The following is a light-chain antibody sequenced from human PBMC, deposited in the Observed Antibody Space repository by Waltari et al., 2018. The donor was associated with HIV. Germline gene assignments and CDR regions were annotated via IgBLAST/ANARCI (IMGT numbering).Light chain of an antibody. J-gene: IGLJ1*01. CDR2: DVN. CDR3: CAYAAGHVTYV. Sequence: QSALTQPPSVSGSPGQSVTIPCTGSSDDLGSYNFVSGYQQYPRKAPNLIIFDVNQRPSGVPERFSGSKSGNTASLTISGLQTEDEADYFCCAYAAGHVTYVFGSGTAVAVL. CDR1: SDDLGSYNF. V-gene: IGLV2-11*01.